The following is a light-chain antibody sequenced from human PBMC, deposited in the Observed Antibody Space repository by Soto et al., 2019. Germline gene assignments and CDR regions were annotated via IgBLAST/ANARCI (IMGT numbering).Light chain of an antibody. CDR1: QSVSSTY. CDR3: QQYGRSPPT. CDR2: GAS. V-gene: IGKV3-20*01. J-gene: IGKJ1*01. Sequence: EIVLTQSPGTLSLSPGERATHSCSASQSVSSTYLAWYQQKPGQAPRLLIYGASSRATGIPDRFSGSGSGTDFTLTISRLEPEDYAVYYCQQYGRSPPTFGQGTKVDIK.